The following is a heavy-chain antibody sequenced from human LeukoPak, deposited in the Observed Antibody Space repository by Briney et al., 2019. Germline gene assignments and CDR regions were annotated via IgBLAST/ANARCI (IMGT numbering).Heavy chain of an antibody. CDR3: ARGRGYNAFDF. CDR1: GGSFSGYY. J-gene: IGHJ3*01. Sequence: SETLSLXCAVYGGSFSGYYWSWIRQPPGKGLEWIGEINHSGSTNYKPSLKSRVTISVDTSKNQFSLKLSSVTAAETAVYYCARGRGYNAFDFWGQGTMVTVSA. V-gene: IGHV4-34*01. D-gene: IGHD5-18*01. CDR2: INHSGST.